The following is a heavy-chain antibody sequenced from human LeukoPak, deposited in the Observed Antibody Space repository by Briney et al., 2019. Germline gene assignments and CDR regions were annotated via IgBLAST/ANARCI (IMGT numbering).Heavy chain of an antibody. CDR3: ARVSTPSAYDPFDF. D-gene: IGHD5-12*01. CDR2: IYPGDFDT. J-gene: IGHJ4*02. CDR1: GSSFTSHW. Sequence: GASLKISCKGSGSSFTSHWIGWVRQMPGKGLEWMGIIYPGDFDTRYSPSFQGQVTISADKSISTAYLQWSSLKASDTAMYYCARVSTPSAYDPFDFWGQGTLVTVSS. V-gene: IGHV5-51*01.